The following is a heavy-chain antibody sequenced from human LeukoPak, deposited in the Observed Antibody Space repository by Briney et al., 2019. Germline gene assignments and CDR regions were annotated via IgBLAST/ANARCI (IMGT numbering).Heavy chain of an antibody. Sequence: GGSLRLSCAASGFTFSTYWMSWVRQAPGKGLEWVANIKQDGSEKYYIDSVKGRFTISRDNAKNSLYLQMNSLRAEDTAMYYCARDSAGNDCWGQGTLVTVSS. J-gene: IGHJ4*02. CDR2: IKQDGSEK. CDR1: GFTFSTYW. CDR3: ARDSAGNDC. D-gene: IGHD6-13*01. V-gene: IGHV3-7*01.